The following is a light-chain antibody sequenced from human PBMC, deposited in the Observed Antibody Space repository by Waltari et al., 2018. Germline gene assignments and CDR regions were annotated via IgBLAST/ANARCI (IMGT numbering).Light chain of an antibody. CDR1: QSVSNL. V-gene: IGKV3-11*01. Sequence: EIVLTQSPATLSLSPGERAPLSCRASQSVSNLLGWYQQKPGQAPRLLIYDASNRATGIPARFSGSGSGTDFTLTISSLEPEDFAIYYCQHRRNWPWTFGQGTRVEIK. J-gene: IGKJ1*01. CDR2: DAS. CDR3: QHRRNWPWT.